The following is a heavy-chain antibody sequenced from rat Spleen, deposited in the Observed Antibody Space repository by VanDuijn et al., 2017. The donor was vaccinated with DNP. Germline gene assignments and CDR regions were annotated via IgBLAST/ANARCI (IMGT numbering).Heavy chain of an antibody. V-gene: IGHV5-7*01. CDR2: ISYDGSST. CDR3: VRWNSGHFDY. D-gene: IGHD4-3*01. J-gene: IGHJ2*01. Sequence: EVQLVESGGGLVQPGNSLKLSCAASGFTFSNYDMAWVRQAPKKGLEWVATISYDGSSTYYRDSVKGRFTISRDNAKSTLYLQMNSLRSEDMATYYCVRWNSGHFDYWGQGVMVTVSS. CDR1: GFTFSNYD.